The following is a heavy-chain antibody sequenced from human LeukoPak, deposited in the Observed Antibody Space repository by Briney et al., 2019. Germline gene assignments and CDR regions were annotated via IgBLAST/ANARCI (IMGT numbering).Heavy chain of an antibody. CDR2: IYTSGST. CDR3: ARDNPSTYYYDSSGPRQFDY. CDR1: GGSISSYY. D-gene: IGHD3-22*01. J-gene: IGHJ4*02. V-gene: IGHV4-4*07. Sequence: PSETLSLTCTVSGGSISSYYWSWIRQPAGKGLEWIGRIYTSGSTNYNPSLKSRVTMSVDTSKNQFSLKLSSVTAADTAVYYCARDNPSTYYYDSSGPRQFDYWGQGTLVTVSS.